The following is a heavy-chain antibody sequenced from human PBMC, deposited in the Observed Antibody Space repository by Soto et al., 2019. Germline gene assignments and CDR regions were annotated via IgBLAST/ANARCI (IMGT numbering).Heavy chain of an antibody. Sequence: QQQLQESGPGLVKPSETLSLTCTVSGGSISSSNYYWGWIRQPPGKGLEWIGSIYYSGSTYYNPSLKSRVTISVDTSKNQFSLKLSSVTAADTAVYYCTRVPDYFDYWGQGSLVTVSS. CDR2: IYYSGST. V-gene: IGHV4-39*01. CDR3: TRVPDYFDY. J-gene: IGHJ4*02. CDR1: GGSISSSNYY.